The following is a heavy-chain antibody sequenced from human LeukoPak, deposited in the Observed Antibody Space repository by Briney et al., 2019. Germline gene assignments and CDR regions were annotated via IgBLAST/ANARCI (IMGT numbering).Heavy chain of an antibody. CDR3: ARARTRGYSGYGEGY. CDR2: IKQDGSEK. Sequence: GGSLRLSCAASGFTFSSYWMSWVRQAPGKGLEWVANIKQDGSEKYYVDSVKGLFTISRDNAKNSLYLQMNSLRAEDTAVYYCARARTRGYSGYGEGYWGQGTLVTVSS. D-gene: IGHD5-12*01. V-gene: IGHV3-7*03. J-gene: IGHJ4*02. CDR1: GFTFSSYW.